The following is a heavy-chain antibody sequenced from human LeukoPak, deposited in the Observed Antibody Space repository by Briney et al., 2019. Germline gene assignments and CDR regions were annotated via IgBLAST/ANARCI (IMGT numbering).Heavy chain of an antibody. Sequence: SSETLSLTCAVYGGSFSGYYWSWIRQPPGKGLEWIGEINHSGSTNYNPSLKSRVTISVDTSKNQFSLKLSSVTAADTAVYYCARDSYDFWSGYYGYWGQGTLVTVSS. J-gene: IGHJ4*02. D-gene: IGHD3-3*01. V-gene: IGHV4-34*01. CDR3: ARDSYDFWSGYYGY. CDR2: INHSGST. CDR1: GGSFSGYY.